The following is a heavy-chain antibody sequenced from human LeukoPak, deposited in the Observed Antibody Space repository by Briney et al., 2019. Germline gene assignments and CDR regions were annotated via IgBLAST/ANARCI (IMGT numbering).Heavy chain of an antibody. D-gene: IGHD2-15*01. Sequence: SETLSLPCAVYGGSFSGYYWRWLRQPPGKGLEWIGEINHSGCTNYIPSLKRQVTISVNTSKNQFSLTLSSVTAAYTAGRYCARVPTRRYCGGGSCYPYYYYGMDDWGQGTTVTVSS. V-gene: IGHV4-34*01. CDR3: ARVPTRRYCGGGSCYPYYYYGMDD. J-gene: IGHJ6*02. CDR2: INHSGCT. CDR1: GGSFSGYY.